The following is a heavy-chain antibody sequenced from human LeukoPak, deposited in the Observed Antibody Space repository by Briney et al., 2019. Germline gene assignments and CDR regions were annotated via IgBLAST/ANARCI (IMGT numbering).Heavy chain of an antibody. D-gene: IGHD1-26*01. CDR1: GYTFTDYY. CDR3: ARTIVGALDY. Sequence: ASVKVSCKASGYTFTDYYMHWVRQAPGQGLEWVGWINPNSGGTNYAQKFQGRVTMTRDTSVSTAYMELSRLRSDDTAIYYCARTIVGALDYWGQGTLVTVSS. V-gene: IGHV1-2*02. CDR2: INPNSGGT. J-gene: IGHJ4*02.